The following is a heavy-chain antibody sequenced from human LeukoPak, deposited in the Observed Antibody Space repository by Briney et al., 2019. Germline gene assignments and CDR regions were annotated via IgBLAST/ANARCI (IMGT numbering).Heavy chain of an antibody. V-gene: IGHV4-59*01. D-gene: IGHD6-13*01. CDR3: ARVSIAAAGYFDY. J-gene: IGHJ4*02. CDR2: IYYSGST. CDR1: GDSISSYY. Sequence: SETLSLTCTVSGDSISSYYCSWIRQPPGKGLEWIGYIYYSGSTNYNPSLKSRVTISVDTSKNQFSLKLSSVTAADTAVYYCARVSIAAAGYFDYWGQGTLVTVSS.